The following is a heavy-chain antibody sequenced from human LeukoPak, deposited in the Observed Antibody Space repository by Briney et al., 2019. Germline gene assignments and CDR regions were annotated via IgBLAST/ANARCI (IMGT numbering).Heavy chain of an antibody. CDR3: ARRGPPGGIDAFDI. J-gene: IGHJ3*02. CDR2: IREGSSDV. D-gene: IGHD3-16*01. CDR1: GVSFSGDR. V-gene: IGHV3-21*01. Sequence: WEALRLSCAASGVSFSGDRMAGVRLAPREGVGWSSFIREGSSDVKYADSVKGRFTISRDDAKNSLYLQMHSLRADDTAVYYCARRGPPGGIDAFDIWGQGTMVTVSS.